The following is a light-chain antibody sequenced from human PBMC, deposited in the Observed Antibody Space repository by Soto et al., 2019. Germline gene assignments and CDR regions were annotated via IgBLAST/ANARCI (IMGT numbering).Light chain of an antibody. Sequence: AIRITQSPSSFSASTGDRFTITGLASQGISSYLAWYQQKPGKATKLLIYAAYTLQSGVTSRFSGSGSGTDFTLTISCLQSEDFATYYCQQYYSYPLTVGGGTQVEIK. J-gene: IGKJ4*01. CDR3: QQYYSYPLT. V-gene: IGKV1-8*01. CDR2: AAY. CDR1: QGISSY.